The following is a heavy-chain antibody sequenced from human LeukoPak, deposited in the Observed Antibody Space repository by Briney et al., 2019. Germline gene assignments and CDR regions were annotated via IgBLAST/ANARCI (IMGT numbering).Heavy chain of an antibody. V-gene: IGHV1-18*01. D-gene: IGHD6-19*01. CDR1: GYSFTSNV. Sequence: ASVKVSCKASGYSFTSNVMSWVRQAPGQGLEWMGWISAYNGNTNYAQKLQGRVTMTTDTSTSTAYMELRRLRYDDTAVYYCARFGLGKHIEVAGIPFDIWGQGTMVTVSS. CDR3: ARFGLGKHIEVAGIPFDI. CDR2: ISAYNGNT. J-gene: IGHJ3*02.